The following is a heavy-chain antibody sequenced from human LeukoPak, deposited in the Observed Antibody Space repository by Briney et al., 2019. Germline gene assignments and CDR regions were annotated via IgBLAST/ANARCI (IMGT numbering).Heavy chain of an antibody. CDR2: IRSKAYGGTT. Sequence: PGGSLRLSCTASGFTFGDYAMSWFRQAPGKGLEWVGFIRSKAYGGTTEYAASVKGRFTISRDDSKSIAYLQVNSLKTEDTAVYYCTRDDPLYDFWSGYHDYWGQGTLVTVSS. CDR3: TRDDPLYDFWSGYHDY. V-gene: IGHV3-49*03. D-gene: IGHD3-3*01. CDR1: GFTFGDYA. J-gene: IGHJ4*02.